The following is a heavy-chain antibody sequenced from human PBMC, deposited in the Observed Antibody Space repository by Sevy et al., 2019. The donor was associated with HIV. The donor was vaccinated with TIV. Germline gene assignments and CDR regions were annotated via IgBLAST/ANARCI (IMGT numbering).Heavy chain of an antibody. Sequence: GGSLRLSCAASGFLFSRYEMNWVRQAPGKGLEWVSYITNSGSSMSYSDSVRGRFTIYRDNAKNSLFLQMNSLRAEDTAIYYCARDLPPSATTVAHFDYWGQGTLVTVSS. CDR1: GFLFSRYE. D-gene: IGHD4-17*01. J-gene: IGHJ4*02. CDR2: ITNSGSSM. V-gene: IGHV3-48*03. CDR3: ARDLPPSATTVAHFDY.